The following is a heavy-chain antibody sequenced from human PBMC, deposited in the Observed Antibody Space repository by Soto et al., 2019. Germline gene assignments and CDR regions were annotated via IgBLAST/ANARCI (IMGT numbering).Heavy chain of an antibody. J-gene: IGHJ5*01. V-gene: IGHV4-30-4*01. D-gene: IGHD2-15*01. CDR3: ARGRYCLTGRCFPNWFDS. CDR1: GDSISTVDYF. CDR2: IYKSTTT. Sequence: SETLSLTCSVSGDSISTVDYFWAWIRQPPGQALEYIGYIYKSTTTYYNPSFESRVAISLDTSKSQFSLTVTSVTAADTAVYFCARGRYCLTGRCFPNWFDSWGQGTLVT.